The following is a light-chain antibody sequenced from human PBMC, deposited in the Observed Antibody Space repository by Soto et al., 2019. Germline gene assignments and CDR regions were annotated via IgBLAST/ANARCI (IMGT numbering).Light chain of an antibody. V-gene: IGKV3-11*01. CDR2: DAS. CDR3: QQRSNWPPGVT. CDR1: QSLTTY. Sequence: EVVLTQSPSTLSLSPGERATLSCTASQSLTTYSARYQQKPGQAPRLLIYDASTRATGIAARFSGSGSGTDFTLTISSLEPEDFAVYYCQQRSNWPPGVTFGPGTKVDIK. J-gene: IGKJ3*01.